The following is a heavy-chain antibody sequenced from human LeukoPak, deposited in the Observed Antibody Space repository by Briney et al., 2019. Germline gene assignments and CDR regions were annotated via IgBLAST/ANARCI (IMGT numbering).Heavy chain of an antibody. J-gene: IGHJ3*02. D-gene: IGHD3-22*01. Sequence: SETLSLTCTVSGGSISSYYWSWIRQPPGKGLEWIGYIYYSGSTNYNPSLKSRVTISVDTSKNQFSLKLSSVTAADTAVYYCARGVGIVVIKGAFDIWGQGTTVTVSS. CDR2: IYYSGST. V-gene: IGHV4-59*01. CDR3: ARGVGIVVIKGAFDI. CDR1: GGSISSYY.